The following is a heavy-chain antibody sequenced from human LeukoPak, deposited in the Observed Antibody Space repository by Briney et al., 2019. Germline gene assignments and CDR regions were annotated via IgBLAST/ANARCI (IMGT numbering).Heavy chain of an antibody. V-gene: IGHV3-33*01. CDR2: IWYDGSNK. Sequence: GRSLRLSCAASGFTLSSYGMHWVRQAPGKGLEWVAVIWYDGSNKYYADSVKGRFTISRDNSKNTLYLQMNSLRAEDTAVYYCARDRRSGAVAGTSYYFDYWGQGTLVTVSS. CDR3: ARDRRSGAVAGTSYYFDY. D-gene: IGHD6-19*01. J-gene: IGHJ4*02. CDR1: GFTLSSYG.